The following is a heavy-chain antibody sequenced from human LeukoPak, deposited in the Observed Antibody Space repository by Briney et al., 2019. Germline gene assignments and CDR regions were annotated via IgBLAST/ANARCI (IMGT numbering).Heavy chain of an antibody. Sequence: GGSLRLSCAASGFTFSSYTMSWVRQAPGKGLEWVSGISGSGGSTYYADSVKGRFTISRDNSKNTLYLQMNSLRAADTAVYYCAKDRYYDSSGPSDYWGQGTLVTVSS. J-gene: IGHJ4*02. V-gene: IGHV3-23*01. D-gene: IGHD3-22*01. CDR1: GFTFSSYT. CDR3: AKDRYYDSSGPSDY. CDR2: ISGSGGST.